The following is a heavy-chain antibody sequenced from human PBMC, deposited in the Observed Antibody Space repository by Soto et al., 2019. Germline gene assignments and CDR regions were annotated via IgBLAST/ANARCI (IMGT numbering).Heavy chain of an antibody. CDR1: GDSVSSNSAA. Sequence: PSQTLSLTCAISGDSVSSNSAAWNWIRQSPSRGLEWLGRTYYRSKWYNDYAVSVKSRITINPDTSKNQFSLQLNSVTPEDTAVYYRARGGMDYDFWSGYLESDGMDVWGQGTTVTVSS. D-gene: IGHD3-3*01. CDR2: TYYRSKWYN. J-gene: IGHJ6*02. CDR3: ARGGMDYDFWSGYLESDGMDV. V-gene: IGHV6-1*01.